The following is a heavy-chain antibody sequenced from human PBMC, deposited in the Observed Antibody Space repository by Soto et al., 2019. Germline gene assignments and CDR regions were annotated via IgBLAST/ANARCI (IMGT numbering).Heavy chain of an antibody. Sequence: QVQLVESGGGVVQPVRSLRLSCAASGFTFSSYAMHWVRQAPGKGLEWVAVISYDGSNKYYADSVKGRFTISRDNSKNTLYLQMNSLRAEDTAVYYCARDKGKRVGATTYWFDPWGQGTLVTVSS. CDR1: GFTFSSYA. V-gene: IGHV3-30-3*01. J-gene: IGHJ5*02. D-gene: IGHD1-26*01. CDR2: ISYDGSNK. CDR3: ARDKGKRVGATTYWFDP.